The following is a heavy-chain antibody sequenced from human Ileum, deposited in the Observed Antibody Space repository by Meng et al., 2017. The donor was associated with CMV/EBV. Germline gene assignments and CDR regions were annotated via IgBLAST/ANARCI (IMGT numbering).Heavy chain of an antibody. J-gene: IGHJ4*01. CDR1: GGSISSCSHF. Sequence: LQLQESGPGLVKPSEPLSPTCSVSGGSISSCSHFWVWIRQPPGKGLEWIVTIYYTGTTYYNPSLKSRVTISVDTSKNQFSLKLSSVTAADTALYYCARGFYDFWEPDYWGHGTLVTVSS. V-gene: IGHV4-39*07. CDR2: IYYTGTT. D-gene: IGHD3/OR15-3a*01. CDR3: ARGFYDFWEPDY.